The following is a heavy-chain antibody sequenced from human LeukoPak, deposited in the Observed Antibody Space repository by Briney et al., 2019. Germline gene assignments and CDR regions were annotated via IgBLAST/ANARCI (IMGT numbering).Heavy chain of an antibody. V-gene: IGHV1-2*02. CDR2: INPNSGGT. CDR3: ARGNGDRGRVLHPFSQPTDY. CDR1: GYTFTGYY. D-gene: IGHD1-14*01. J-gene: IGHJ4*02. Sequence: GASVKVSCKASGYTFTGYYMHWVRQAPGQGLEWMGGINPNSGGTNYAQKFQGRVTMTRDTSISTAYMELSRLRSDDTAVYYCARGNGDRGRVLHPFSQPTDYWGQGTLVTVSS.